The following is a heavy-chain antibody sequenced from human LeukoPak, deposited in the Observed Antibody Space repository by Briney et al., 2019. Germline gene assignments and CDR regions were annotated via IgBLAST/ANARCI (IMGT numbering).Heavy chain of an antibody. J-gene: IGHJ6*03. Sequence: GGSLRLSCAASGFTFSSYSMNWVRQAPGKGLEWVSFISSSSTIYYADSVKGRFTISRDNAKNSLYLQMDSLRAEDTAVYYCARPYDSSGYTYYYYMDVWGKGTTVTVSS. CDR3: ARPYDSSGYTYYYYMDV. V-gene: IGHV3-48*01. CDR1: GFTFSSYS. CDR2: ISSSSTI. D-gene: IGHD3-22*01.